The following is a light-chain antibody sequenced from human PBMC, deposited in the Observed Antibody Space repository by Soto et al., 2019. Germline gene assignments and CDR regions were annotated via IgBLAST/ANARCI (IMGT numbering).Light chain of an antibody. Sequence: EVVLTQSPVTLSLSPGERATLSCRASQSFRGLLAWYQQKPGQAPRLLIYGASTRATGIPARFSGSGSGTEFTLTISSLQSEDFAVYYCQQYNNWPPYTFGQGTKLEIK. V-gene: IGKV3-15*01. J-gene: IGKJ2*01. CDR2: GAS. CDR3: QQYNNWPPYT. CDR1: QSFRGL.